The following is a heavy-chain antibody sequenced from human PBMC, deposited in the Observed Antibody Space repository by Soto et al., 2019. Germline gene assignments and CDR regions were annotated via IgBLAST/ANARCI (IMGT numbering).Heavy chain of an antibody. V-gene: IGHV1-69*01. Sequence: QEPLVQSVAEVKKPGSSVKVSCKASGGIFSSYAISWVRQAPGQGLEWMGGIIPIFGTANYAQKFQGRVTITADESTNTAYMDLSSLKSEDTVIYYCARGGSGYVWFNEFWGQGTLVTVSS. CDR1: GGIFSSYA. D-gene: IGHD3-22*01. J-gene: IGHJ4*02. CDR3: ARGGSGYVWFNEF. CDR2: IIPIFGTA.